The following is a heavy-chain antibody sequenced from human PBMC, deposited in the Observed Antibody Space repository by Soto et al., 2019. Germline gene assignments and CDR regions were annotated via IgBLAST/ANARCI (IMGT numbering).Heavy chain of an antibody. V-gene: IGHV3-48*01. J-gene: IGHJ4*02. CDR3: ARITGTTGGVY. D-gene: IGHD1-7*01. CDR2: ISSSSSTI. Sequence: GGSLRLSCAASGFTFSSYSMNWVRQAPGKGLEWVSYISSSSSTIYYADSVKGRFTISRDNAKNSLYLQMNSLRAEDTAVYYCARITGTTGGVYWGQGTLVTVSS. CDR1: GFTFSSYS.